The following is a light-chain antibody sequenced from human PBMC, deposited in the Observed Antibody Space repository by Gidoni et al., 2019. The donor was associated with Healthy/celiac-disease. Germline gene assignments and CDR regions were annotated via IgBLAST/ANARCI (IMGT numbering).Light chain of an antibody. Sequence: DIQMNQSPSSLSASVGDRVTITCQASQDISNYLNWYQQKPGKAPKLLIYDASNLETGVPSRFSGSGSGTDFTFTISSLQPEDIATYYCQQYDNLPPILTFGGGTKVEIK. CDR1: QDISNY. CDR2: DAS. J-gene: IGKJ4*01. CDR3: QQYDNLPPILT. V-gene: IGKV1-33*01.